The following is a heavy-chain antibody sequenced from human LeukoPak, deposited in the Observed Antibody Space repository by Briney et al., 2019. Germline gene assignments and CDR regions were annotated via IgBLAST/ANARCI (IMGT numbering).Heavy chain of an antibody. J-gene: IGHJ3*02. D-gene: IGHD5-18*01. CDR3: AGFGYSDAFDI. CDR2: IYYSGCT. Sequence: SETLSLTCTVSGGSISSSSYYWGWIRQPPGKGLEWIGSIYYSGCTYYNPSLKSRVTISVDTSKNQFSLKLSSVTAADTAVYYCAGFGYSDAFDIWGQGTMVTVSS. V-gene: IGHV4-39*07. CDR1: GGSISSSSYY.